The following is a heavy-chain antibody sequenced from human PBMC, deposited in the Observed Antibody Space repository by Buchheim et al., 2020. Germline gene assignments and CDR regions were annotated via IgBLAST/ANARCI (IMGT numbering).Heavy chain of an antibody. J-gene: IGHJ5*02. V-gene: IGHV3-7*01. CDR3: VRSGGYCSGGSCPISFFFGP. Sequence: EEQLVESGGDLVQPGGSRRLSCEAPGFTFPAYGISWVAQAPGRGREGVANIKQEEGRSHIVDSGRGRFTISRDTPRNPLFLQMNNLRDEDTAVYYCVRSGGYCSGGSCPISFFFGPWGQGTL. D-gene: IGHD2-15*01. CDR2: IKQEEGRS. CDR1: GFTFPAYG.